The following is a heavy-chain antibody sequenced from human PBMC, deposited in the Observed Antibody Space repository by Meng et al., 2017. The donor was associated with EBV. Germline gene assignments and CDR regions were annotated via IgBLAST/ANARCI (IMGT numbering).Heavy chain of an antibody. CDR2: ISSICGRA. D-gene: IGHD2-2*01. CDR3: ERSLTSSTRNFGYFDY. CDR1: EGTCGSYA. V-gene: IGHV1-69*01. Sequence: VLCGQAVTKPGNPVTLSREASEGTCGSYAISWVRQAARQAIEWIGGISSICGRANYAQKFQGRVTITADGSKRTAYMELRSLRSEATDVYYCERSLTSSTRNFGYFDYWGQGTLVTVSS. J-gene: IGHJ4*02.